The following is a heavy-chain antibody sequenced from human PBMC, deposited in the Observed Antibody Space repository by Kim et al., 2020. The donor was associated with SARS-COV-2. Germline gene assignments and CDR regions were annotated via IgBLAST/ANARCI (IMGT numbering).Heavy chain of an antibody. Sequence: SETLSLTCTVSGGSISSSSYYWGWIRQPPGKGLEWIGSIYYSGSTYYNPSLKSRVTISVDTSKNQFSLKLSSVTAADTAVYYCARRYYGSGSYWGLARYYFDYWGQGTLVTVSS. D-gene: IGHD3-10*01. CDR3: ARRYYGSGSYWGLARYYFDY. CDR1: GGSISSSSYY. CDR2: IYYSGST. V-gene: IGHV4-39*01. J-gene: IGHJ4*02.